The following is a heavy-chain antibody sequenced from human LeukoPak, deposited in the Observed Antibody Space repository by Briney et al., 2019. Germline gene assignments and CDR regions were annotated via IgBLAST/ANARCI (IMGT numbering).Heavy chain of an antibody. D-gene: IGHD6-6*01. Sequence: GGSLRLSCAASGFTISSNYMSWVRQAPGKGLEWVSVIYSGGSTYYADSVKGRFTISRDNSKNTLYLQMNSLRAEDTAVYYCARASSVNDAFDIWGQGTVVTVSS. CDR1: GFTISSNY. CDR2: IYSGGST. V-gene: IGHV3-53*01. J-gene: IGHJ3*02. CDR3: ARASSVNDAFDI.